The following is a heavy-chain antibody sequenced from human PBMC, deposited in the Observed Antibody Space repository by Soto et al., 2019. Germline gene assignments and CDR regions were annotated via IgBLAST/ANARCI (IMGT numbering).Heavy chain of an antibody. J-gene: IGHJ4*02. CDR1: GGSISSSSDY. CDR3: ARNRWRYYSDY. V-gene: IGHV4-39*01. CDR2: IYYSGNT. D-gene: IGHD3-16*02. Sequence: SETLSLTCTVSGGSISSSSDYWAWIRRPPGKGLEWVGSIYYSGNTYYNPSLKSRVTLSVDTSKNQFSLRLSSVTAADTAVYYCARNRWRYYSDYWGQGALVTVSS.